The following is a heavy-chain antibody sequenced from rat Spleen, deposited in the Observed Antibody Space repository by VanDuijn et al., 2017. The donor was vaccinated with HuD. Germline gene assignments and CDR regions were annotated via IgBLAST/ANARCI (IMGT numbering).Heavy chain of an antibody. Sequence: EVQLVESGGGIVQPGRSLKLSCTASGLTVDTYGMAWVRQTPTKGLEWVASISAGGADTYYRDSVKGRFTISRDDAKNTQSLQMDSLRSEDTATYYCARRHYGYTDYFDYWGQGVMVTVSS. CDR2: ISAGGADT. D-gene: IGHD1-9*01. CDR1: GLTVDTYG. V-gene: IGHV5S14*01. CDR3: ARRHYGYTDYFDY. J-gene: IGHJ2*01.